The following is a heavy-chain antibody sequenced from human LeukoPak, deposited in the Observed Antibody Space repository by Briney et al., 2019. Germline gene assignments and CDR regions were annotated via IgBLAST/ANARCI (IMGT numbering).Heavy chain of an antibody. D-gene: IGHD6-13*01. CDR3: ASSDSSSSFDY. CDR2: IYTSGST. Sequence: PSQTLSLTCTVSGGSISSGSYYWSWIRQPAGRGLGWIGRIYTSGSTNYNPSLKSRVTISVDTSKNQFSLKLSSVTAADTAVYYCASSDSSSSFDYWGQGTLVTVSS. CDR1: GGSISSGSYY. V-gene: IGHV4-61*02. J-gene: IGHJ4*02.